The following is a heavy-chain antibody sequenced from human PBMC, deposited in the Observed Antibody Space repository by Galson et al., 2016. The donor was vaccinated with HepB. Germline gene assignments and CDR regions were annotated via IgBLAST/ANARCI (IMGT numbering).Heavy chain of an antibody. D-gene: IGHD5/OR15-5a*01. CDR1: GDSMFNDRR. J-gene: IGHJ6*02. V-gene: IGHV4/OR15-8*02. CDR2: VYQDGQA. Sequence: SETLSLTCTVSGDSMFNDRRWHWVRQTPGQGLQWIGEVYQDGQATYNPSLKSRVAMSVDPYKSQFFLQLTSVTAADTGIYYCARVTCADLVCRDVFDTWGRGTTVIVSS. CDR3: ARVTCADLVCRDVFDT.